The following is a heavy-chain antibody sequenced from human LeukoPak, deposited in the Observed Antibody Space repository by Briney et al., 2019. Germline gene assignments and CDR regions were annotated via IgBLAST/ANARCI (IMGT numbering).Heavy chain of an antibody. CDR3: AREGRGYSYGIVDY. CDR1: GFTFSSYA. J-gene: IGHJ4*02. Sequence: GGSLRLSCAASGFTFSSYAMHWVRQAPGKGLEWVAVISYDGSNKYYADSVKGRFTISRDNFENTLYLQMNSMRAEDTAVYYCAREGRGYSYGIVDYWGQGTLVTVSS. V-gene: IGHV3-30-3*01. D-gene: IGHD5-18*01. CDR2: ISYDGSNK.